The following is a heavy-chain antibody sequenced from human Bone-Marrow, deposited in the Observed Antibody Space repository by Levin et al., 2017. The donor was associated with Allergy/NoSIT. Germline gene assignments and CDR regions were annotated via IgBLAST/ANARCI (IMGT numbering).Heavy chain of an antibody. CDR2: IFPSDSDT. D-gene: IGHD4-23*01. Sequence: GESLKISCQASGYSFTSYWFGWVRQRPGKGLEWMGLIFPSDSDTRVSPSFQGQIIMSVDKSINTAYLQWSSLKASDSAMYYCSRRDSDGSNSFDYWGQGTLVTVSS. J-gene: IGHJ4*02. CDR1: GYSFTSYW. CDR3: SRRDSDGSNSFDY. V-gene: IGHV5-51*01.